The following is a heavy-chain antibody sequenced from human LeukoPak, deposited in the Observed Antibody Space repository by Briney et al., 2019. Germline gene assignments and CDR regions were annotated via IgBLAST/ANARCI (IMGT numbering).Heavy chain of an antibody. Sequence: GGSLRLSCAASGFTFSTYSMNWVRQAPGKGLEWVSYISSSSSTIYYADSVKGRFTISRDNSKNTLFLQVDSLRTDDTAVYYCAKDGGGADFFFDYWGQGTLVTVSS. CDR3: AKDGGGADFFFDY. D-gene: IGHD2-21*02. V-gene: IGHV3-48*04. J-gene: IGHJ4*02. CDR2: ISSSSSTI. CDR1: GFTFSTYS.